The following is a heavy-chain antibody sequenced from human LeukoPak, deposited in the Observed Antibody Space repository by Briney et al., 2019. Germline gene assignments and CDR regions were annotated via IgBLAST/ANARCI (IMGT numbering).Heavy chain of an antibody. V-gene: IGHV4-59*08. D-gene: IGHD3-10*01. Sequence: SETLSLTCTVSGGSISSYCWSWIRQPPGKGLEWIGYIYYSGSTNYNPSLKSRVTISVDTSKNQFSLKLSSVTAADTAVYYCARRIGSQQYYYYYGMDVWGQGTTVTVSS. CDR3: ARRIGSQQYYYYYGMDV. J-gene: IGHJ6*02. CDR1: GGSISSYC. CDR2: IYYSGST.